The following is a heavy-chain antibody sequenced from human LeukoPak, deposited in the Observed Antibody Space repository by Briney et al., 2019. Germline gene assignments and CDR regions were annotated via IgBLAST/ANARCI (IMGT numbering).Heavy chain of an antibody. CDR1: GYTFTGYY. CDR2: INPNSGGT. V-gene: IGHV1-2*02. Sequence: ASVKVSCKASGYTFTGYYMHWVRQAPGQGLEWMGWINPNSGGTNYAQKFQGRVTITSNTSISTAYMELSSLRSEDTAVYYCARGSGIAGVGNWGQGTLVTVSS. J-gene: IGHJ4*02. D-gene: IGHD1-26*01. CDR3: ARGSGIAGVGN.